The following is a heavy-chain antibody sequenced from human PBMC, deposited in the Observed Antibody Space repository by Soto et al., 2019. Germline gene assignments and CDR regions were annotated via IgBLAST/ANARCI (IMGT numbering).Heavy chain of an antibody. CDR1: GFTFSSYA. Sequence: EVQMLESGGGLVQPGGSLRLSCAASGFTFSSYAMSWVRQAPGKGLEGVSAISGSGGSTYYADSVKGRFTISRDNSKNTLYLQMNSLRAEDTAVYYCAKFGKTVPGPIHYWGQGTLVTVSS. J-gene: IGHJ4*02. D-gene: IGHD2-2*01. CDR2: ISGSGGST. V-gene: IGHV3-23*01. CDR3: AKFGKTVPGPIHY.